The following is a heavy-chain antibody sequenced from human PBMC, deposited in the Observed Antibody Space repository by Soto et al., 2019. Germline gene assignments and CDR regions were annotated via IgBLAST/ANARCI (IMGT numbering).Heavy chain of an antibody. CDR2: IYYSGST. J-gene: IGHJ4*02. CDR3: ARSSAAGPRHQFDY. D-gene: IGHD6-13*01. Sequence: QVQLQESGPGLVKPSQTLSLTCTVSGGSISSGGYYWSWIRQHPGKGLEWIGYIYYSGSTYYNPSLKRRVTISVDTSKNQFSLKLSSVTAADTAVYYCARSSAAGPRHQFDYWGQGTLVTVSS. CDR1: GGSISSGGYY. V-gene: IGHV4-31*03.